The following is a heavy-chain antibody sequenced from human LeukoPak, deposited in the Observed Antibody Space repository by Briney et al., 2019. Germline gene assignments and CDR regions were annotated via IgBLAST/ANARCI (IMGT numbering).Heavy chain of an antibody. CDR3: ATDRGYSSFDY. V-gene: IGHV3-7*01. CDR2: IHPDGSQK. J-gene: IGHJ4*02. D-gene: IGHD3-22*01. Sequence: GGSLRLSCEGSGFTFSTYWMDWVRQSPGKRLEWLASIHPDGSQKDYVESVKGRFTISRDNAKKSLYLQMNSLRAEDTATYYCATDRGYSSFDYWGQGTPVTVSS. CDR1: GFTFSTYW.